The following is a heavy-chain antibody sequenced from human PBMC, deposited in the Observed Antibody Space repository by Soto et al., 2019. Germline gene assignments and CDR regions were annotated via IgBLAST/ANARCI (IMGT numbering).Heavy chain of an antibody. D-gene: IGHD3-10*01. J-gene: IGHJ1*01. Sequence: QVRLVQSGAEVKRPGSSVKVSCTASGGTFSRYAISWVRQAPGQRPEWMGRIVPIFGATNYAQKFQDRVTVTADESTSTVYMGLSSLTSEDSAVYYCARENQELVRGAFGNWGQGTLVTVSS. CDR1: GGTFSRYA. CDR3: ARENQELVRGAFGN. V-gene: IGHV1-69*01. CDR2: IVPIFGAT.